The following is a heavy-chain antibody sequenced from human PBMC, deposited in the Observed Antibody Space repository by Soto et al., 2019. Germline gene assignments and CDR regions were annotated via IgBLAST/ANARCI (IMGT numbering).Heavy chain of an antibody. CDR1: GYTFTSYG. CDR2: ISAYNGNT. J-gene: IGHJ5*02. CDR3: ARDHCSSTSCYVMLSSIWFDP. V-gene: IGHV1-18*01. Sequence: ASVKVSCKASGYTFTSYGISWVRQAPGQGLEWMGWISAYNGNTNYAQKLQGRVTMTTDTSTSTAYMELRSLRSDDTAVYYCARDHCSSTSCYVMLSSIWFDPWGQGTLVTVSS. D-gene: IGHD2-2*01.